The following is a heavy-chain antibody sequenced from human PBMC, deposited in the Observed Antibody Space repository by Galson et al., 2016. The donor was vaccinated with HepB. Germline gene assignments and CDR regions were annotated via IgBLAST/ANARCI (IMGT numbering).Heavy chain of an antibody. CDR1: GFSFSSYW. CDR3: AKQFTKRWVTTFDYYYYGMDV. Sequence: SLRLSCAASGFSFSSYWMSWVRQTPEKGLEWVANIKQDGSDKYYVDSVKGRFTISRDNAKNTLYLQMNSLRAEDTAVYYCAKQFTKRWVTTFDYYYYGMDVWGQGTAVTVSS. J-gene: IGHJ6*02. CDR2: IKQDGSDK. D-gene: IGHD4-17*01. V-gene: IGHV3-7*01.